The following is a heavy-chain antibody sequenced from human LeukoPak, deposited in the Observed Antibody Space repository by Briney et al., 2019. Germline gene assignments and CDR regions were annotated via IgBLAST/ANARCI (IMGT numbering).Heavy chain of an antibody. Sequence: EEPLKISCKGSGYNFTNYGIGWVRQMPGKGLEWMGISFPADSDTRYSPSFQGQFTISADKSISFAYLQWSSLKASDTAMYYCARRPSGDYVSEECFLDLWGRGTLVTVSS. V-gene: IGHV5-51*01. J-gene: IGHJ2*01. CDR1: GYNFTNYG. CDR2: SFPADSDT. D-gene: IGHD4-17*01. CDR3: ARRPSGDYVSEECFLDL.